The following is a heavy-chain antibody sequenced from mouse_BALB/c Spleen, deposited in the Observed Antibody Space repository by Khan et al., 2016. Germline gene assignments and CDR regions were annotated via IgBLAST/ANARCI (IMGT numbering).Heavy chain of an antibody. V-gene: IGHV1-61*01. CDR3: TRSAYGNHPYYAMDY. D-gene: IGHD2-1*01. CDR2: IHPSDSES. J-gene: IGHJ4*01. Sequence: QVQLQQPGTELVRPGASVKLSCKASGYSFTRYWMNWVKQRPGQGLEWIGMIHPSDSESRLNQKFKDKATLTVDNSSSIAYMQLSSQTSEDSAIYYCTRSAYGNHPYYAMDYWGQGTSVTVSS. CDR1: GYSFTRYW.